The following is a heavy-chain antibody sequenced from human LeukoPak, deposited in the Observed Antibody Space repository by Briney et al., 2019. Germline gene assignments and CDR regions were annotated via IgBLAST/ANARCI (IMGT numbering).Heavy chain of an antibody. V-gene: IGHV3-48*03. J-gene: IGHJ4*02. CDR2: ISSSGSPI. CDR1: GFPFSNYP. D-gene: IGHD6-19*01. Sequence: GGSLRLSCAASGFPFSNYPMNWVRQAPGKGLEWVSYISSSGSPIYYADSVRGRFTISRDNAKDSLSLRMNSLRAEDTAVYYCAKRSGYSSGWLSNWGQGTLVTVSS. CDR3: AKRSGYSSGWLSN.